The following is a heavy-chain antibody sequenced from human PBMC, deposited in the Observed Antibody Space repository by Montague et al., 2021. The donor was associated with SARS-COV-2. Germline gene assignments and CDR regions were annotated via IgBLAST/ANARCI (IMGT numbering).Heavy chain of an antibody. V-gene: IGHV4-34*01. D-gene: IGHD3-22*01. CDR2: INHRGTS. CDR3: ARGRQHFNMIVVVMTGGEYYLDY. J-gene: IGHJ4*02. CDR1: GGSFSDYF. Sequence: SETLSLTCAVYGGSFSDYFWTWIRRPPGKGLEWIGEINHRGTSNYNPSLKSRVSISVDTSKNQFSLYLGSVTAADTAVYYCARGRQHFNMIVVVMTGGEYYLDYWGQGTLVTVSS.